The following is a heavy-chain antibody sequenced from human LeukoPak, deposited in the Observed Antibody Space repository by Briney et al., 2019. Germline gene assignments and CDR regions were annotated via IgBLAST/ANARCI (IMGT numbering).Heavy chain of an antibody. CDR1: GGSISSGDYY. D-gene: IGHD3-10*02. V-gene: IGHV4-30-4*08. CDR2: IYYSGST. J-gene: IGHJ4*02. Sequence: SETLSLTCTVSGGSISSGDYYWSWIRQPPGKGLEWIGYIYYSGSTYYNPSLKSRVTISVDTSKNQFSLKLSSVTAADTAVYYCAFDMFGESPFKYWGQGTLVTVSS. CDR3: AFDMFGESPFKY.